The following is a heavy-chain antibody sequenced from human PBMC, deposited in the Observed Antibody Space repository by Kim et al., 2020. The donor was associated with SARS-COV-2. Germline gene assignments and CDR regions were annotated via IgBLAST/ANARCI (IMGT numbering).Heavy chain of an antibody. J-gene: IGHJ6*02. CDR1: GFSMSDYW. Sequence: GGSLRLSCVASGFSMSDYWINWVRQAPGKGLVWVARVSGDGSTTHYADSVKGRFAIFRDDAKNTLYLAINSLGADDTARYYCARGAFYSGMGVWGQGTTVTVS. V-gene: IGHV3-74*01. CDR3: ARGAFYSGMGV. CDR2: VSGDGSTT.